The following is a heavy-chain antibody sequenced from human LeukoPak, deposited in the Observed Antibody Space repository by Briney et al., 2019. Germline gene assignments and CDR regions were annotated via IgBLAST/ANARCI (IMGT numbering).Heavy chain of an antibody. J-gene: IGHJ5*02. V-gene: IGHV4-39*01. D-gene: IGHD1-26*01. CDR1: GGSISSSSYY. Sequence: PSQTLSLTCTVSGGSISSSSYYWGWIRQPPGKGLEWIGNIFYSGTTYYNPSLKSRVTISVDTSKNQFSLKLNSVTAADTAVYFCARRESVTVGNWFDPWGQGTLVTVSS. CDR2: IFYSGTT. CDR3: ARRESVTVGNWFDP.